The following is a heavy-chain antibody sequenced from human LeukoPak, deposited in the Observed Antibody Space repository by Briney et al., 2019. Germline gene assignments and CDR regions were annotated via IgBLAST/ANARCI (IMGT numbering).Heavy chain of an antibody. CDR1: GFIFSNYW. J-gene: IGHJ4*02. CDR2: IKEDGSDK. Sequence: GGSLRLSCEATGFIFSNYWMAWVRQAPGKGLEWVANIKEDGSDKNYVDSMKGRFTISRDNAKNSLYLQMNSLRVEDTAIYYCVRGPHYGAYTDYFDYWGQGSLVTVSS. CDR3: VRGPHYGAYTDYFDY. D-gene: IGHD4-17*01. V-gene: IGHV3-7*01.